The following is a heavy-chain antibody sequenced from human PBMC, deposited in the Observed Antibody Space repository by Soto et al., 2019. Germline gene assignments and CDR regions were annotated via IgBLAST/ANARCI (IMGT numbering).Heavy chain of an antibody. CDR2: TYPADSDT. D-gene: IGHD1-20*01. J-gene: IGHJ4*02. V-gene: IGHV5-51*01. CDR3: ARSRIIGMTWSFDY. Sequence: LGESLKISCKVSGYSFVNYWIGWVRQMPGKGLEWMGITYPADSDTRYSPSFQGQVTISADKSINTAYLQWSSLQASDTATYYCARSRIIGMTWSFDYWGQGTLVTVSS. CDR1: GYSFVNYW.